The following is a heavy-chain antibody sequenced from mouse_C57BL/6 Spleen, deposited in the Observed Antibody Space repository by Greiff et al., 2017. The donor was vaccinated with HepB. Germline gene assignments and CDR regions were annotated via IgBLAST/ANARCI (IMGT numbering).Heavy chain of an antibody. V-gene: IGHV1-55*01. Sequence: VQLQQSGAELVKPGASVKMSCKASGYTFTSYWITWVKQRPGQGLEWIGDIYPGSGSTNYNEKFKSQATLTVDTSSSTVYMQRSSLTSEDSAVECWASEGLRHLQFDVWGAGTTVTVSS. J-gene: IGHJ1*01. CDR1: GYTFTSYW. CDR2: IYPGSGST. CDR3: ASEGLRHLQFDV. D-gene: IGHD1-2*01.